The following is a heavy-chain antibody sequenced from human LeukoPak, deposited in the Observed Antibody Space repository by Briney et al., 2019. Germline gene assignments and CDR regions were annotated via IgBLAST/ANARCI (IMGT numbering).Heavy chain of an antibody. D-gene: IGHD2-2*01. CDR1: GYSFTGYY. J-gene: IGHJ4*02. Sequence: ASVKVSCKASGYSFTGYYMHWVRQAPGQGLEWMGWINPYSGGTNYTQKFQGRVTMTRDTSISTAYMELSRLRSDDTAVYYCVRDRTKYCSSTSCPLDYWGQGTLVTVSS. V-gene: IGHV1-2*02. CDR2: INPYSGGT. CDR3: VRDRTKYCSSTSCPLDY.